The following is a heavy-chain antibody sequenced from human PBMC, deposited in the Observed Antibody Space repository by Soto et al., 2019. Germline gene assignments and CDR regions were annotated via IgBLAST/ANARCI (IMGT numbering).Heavy chain of an antibody. D-gene: IGHD5-18*01. J-gene: IGHJ6*02. CDR1: GYTFTSYG. CDR3: ARVTVTAHYYYYGMDV. V-gene: IGHV1-18*01. Sequence: QVQLVQSGAEVKKPGASVKVSCKASGYTFTSYGISWVRQAPGQGLEWMGWISAYNGNTNYAQKLQGRVTMTTDTSTSTAYMELRSLRSEDTAVYYCARVTVTAHYYYYGMDVWGQGTTVTVSS. CDR2: ISAYNGNT.